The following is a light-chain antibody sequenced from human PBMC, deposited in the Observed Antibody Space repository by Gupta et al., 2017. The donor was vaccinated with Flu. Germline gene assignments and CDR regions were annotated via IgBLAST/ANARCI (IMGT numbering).Light chain of an antibody. CDR2: KAS. CDR3: QQYKSYSRT. J-gene: IGKJ1*01. CDR1: QSINNW. V-gene: IGKV1-5*03. Sequence: PSTLSASVGDRVTITCRASQSINNWLAWYQQKPGKAPELLIYKASNLESGVPSRFSGSGSGTEFTLTISSLQPDDFARYDCQQYKSYSRTFGQGTKVEI.